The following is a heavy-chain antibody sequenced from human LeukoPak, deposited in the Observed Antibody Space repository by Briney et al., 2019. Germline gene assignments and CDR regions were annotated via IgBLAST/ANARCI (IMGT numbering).Heavy chain of an antibody. CDR2: ISSSGSTI. CDR1: GFTFRSYE. D-gene: IGHD6-6*01. J-gene: IGHJ4*02. Sequence: GGSLRLSWAASGFTFRSYEMNWVRQAPGKGREWVSYISSSGSTIFYADSVKGRFTIYRHNAKNSLYLQMNSLRAEDTVVYYCARDLEYTTSSGDYWGQRTLVIVSS. CDR3: ARDLEYTTSSGDY. V-gene: IGHV3-48*03.